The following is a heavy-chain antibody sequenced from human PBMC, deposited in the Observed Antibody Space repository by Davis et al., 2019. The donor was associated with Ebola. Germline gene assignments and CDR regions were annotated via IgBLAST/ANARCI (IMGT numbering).Heavy chain of an antibody. CDR3: ARSYYDFWSGGYYYYYGMDV. CDR1: GGSISSSSYY. Sequence: MLGGSLRLSCTVSGGSISSSSYYWGWIRQPPGKGLEWIGSIYYSGSTYYNPSLKSRVTISVDTSKNQFSLQLNSVTPEDTAVYYCARSYYDFWSGGYYYYYGMDVWGQGTTVTVSS. V-gene: IGHV4-39*01. J-gene: IGHJ6*02. CDR2: IYYSGST. D-gene: IGHD3-3*01.